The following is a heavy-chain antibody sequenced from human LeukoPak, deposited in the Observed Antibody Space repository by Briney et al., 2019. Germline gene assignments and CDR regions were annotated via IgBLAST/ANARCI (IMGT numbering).Heavy chain of an antibody. CDR2: IIPIFGTA. Sequence: SVTVSCTASGGTFSIYAISWVRQAPGQGLEWMGGIIPIFGTANYSQKFQGRVTITADESTSTAYMELSSLRSEDTAVYYCARENVVAAYYYYYGMDVWGQGTTVTVSS. V-gene: IGHV1-69*13. CDR3: ARENVVAAYYYYYGMDV. CDR1: GGTFSIYA. D-gene: IGHD5-12*01. J-gene: IGHJ6*02.